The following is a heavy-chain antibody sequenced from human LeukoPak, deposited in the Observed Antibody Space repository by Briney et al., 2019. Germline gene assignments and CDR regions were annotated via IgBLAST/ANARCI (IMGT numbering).Heavy chain of an antibody. CDR2: ISYDGSNK. V-gene: IGHV3-30*18. CDR1: GFTFSSYG. J-gene: IGHJ6*02. D-gene: IGHD3-10*01. CDR3: AKDGGSGTEYYYGMDV. Sequence: GGSLRLSCAASGFTFSSYGMHWVRQAPGKGLEWVAVISYDGSNKYYADSVKGRFTISRDNSKNTLYLQTNSLRAEDTAVYYCAKDGGSGTEYYYGMDVWGQGTTVTVSS.